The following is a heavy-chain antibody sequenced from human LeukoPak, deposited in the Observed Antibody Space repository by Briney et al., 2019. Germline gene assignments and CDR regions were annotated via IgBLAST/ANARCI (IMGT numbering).Heavy chain of an antibody. CDR1: GGTFSSYA. CDR2: IIPIFGTA. Sequence: GASVKVSCKASGGTFSSYALSWVRQAPGQGLEWMGGIIPIFGTANYAQKFQGRVTITADESTSTAYMELSSLRSEDTAVYYCARESVVPAAISAFDIWGQGTMVTVSS. D-gene: IGHD2-2*01. CDR3: ARESVVPAAISAFDI. J-gene: IGHJ3*02. V-gene: IGHV1-69*13.